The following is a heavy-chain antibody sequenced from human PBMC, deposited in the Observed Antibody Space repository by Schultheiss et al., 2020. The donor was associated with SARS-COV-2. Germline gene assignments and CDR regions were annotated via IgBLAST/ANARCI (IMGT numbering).Heavy chain of an antibody. CDR3: ATGPFGSDY. J-gene: IGHJ4*02. Sequence: GGSLRLSCLASGYRFTSSWIGWVRQMPGKGLEWMGIIYPGDSDTRYSPSFQGQVTISVDKSISTAYLQWSSLKASDTAMYYCATGPFGSDYWGQGTLVTVSS. CDR2: IYPGDSDT. D-gene: IGHD2-15*01. V-gene: IGHV5-51*01. CDR1: GYRFTSSW.